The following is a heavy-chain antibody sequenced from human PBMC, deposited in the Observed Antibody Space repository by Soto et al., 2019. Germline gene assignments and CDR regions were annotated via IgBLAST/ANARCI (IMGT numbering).Heavy chain of an antibody. CDR1: GGTFSSYT. J-gene: IGHJ4*02. D-gene: IGHD3-16*01. CDR3: ANALGLYYFDY. CDR2: IIPILGIA. V-gene: IGHV1-69*02. Sequence: GASVKVSCKASGGTFSSYTISWVRQAPGQGLEWMGRIIPILGIANYAQKFQGRVTITADKSASTAYMELSSLRSEDTAVYYCANALGLYYFDYWGQGTLVTVSS.